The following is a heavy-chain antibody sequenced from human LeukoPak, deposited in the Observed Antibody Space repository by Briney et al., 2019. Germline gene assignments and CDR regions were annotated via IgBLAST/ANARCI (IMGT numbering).Heavy chain of an antibody. J-gene: IGHJ4*02. Sequence: GGSLRLSCAASGFTFSSYGMSWVRQAPGKGLEWVSAISGSGGSTYYADSVKGRFTISRDNSKNTLYLQMNSLRAEDTAVYYCAKDREILLWFGELLSFDYWGQGTLVTVSS. D-gene: IGHD3-10*01. CDR1: GFTFSSYG. CDR3: AKDREILLWFGELLSFDY. CDR2: ISGSGGST. V-gene: IGHV3-23*01.